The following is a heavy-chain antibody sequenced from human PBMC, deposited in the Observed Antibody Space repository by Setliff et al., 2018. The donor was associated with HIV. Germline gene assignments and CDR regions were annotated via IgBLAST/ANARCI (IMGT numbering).Heavy chain of an antibody. Sequence: PSETLSLTCGVSGYSISRGYYWGWVRQPPGKGLEWIGSIYHTGSTYYNPSLKSRVTVSVDTSKNQFSLKLSSVTAADTAVYYCARDPYCSGDGCFRYYQHWGRGTLVTVSS. D-gene: IGHD2-15*01. CDR1: GYSISRGYY. CDR2: IYHTGST. J-gene: IGHJ1*01. CDR3: ARDPYCSGDGCFRYYQH. V-gene: IGHV4-38-2*02.